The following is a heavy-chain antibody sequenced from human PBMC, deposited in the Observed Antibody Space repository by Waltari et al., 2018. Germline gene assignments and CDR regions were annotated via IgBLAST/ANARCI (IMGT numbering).Heavy chain of an antibody. D-gene: IGHD2-2*01. CDR1: GFSFSAYW. V-gene: IGHV3-7*03. CDR2: IKYDGSAT. J-gene: IGHJ4*02. Sequence: EVQLTESGGGLVQPGGSLRLSCAASGFSFSAYWMTWVRQAPGKGREWVANIKYDGSATYHADSVNGRFSISRDNAKNSLYLQMNSVSAEDTAIYYCARGSPGYVRVWDSWGQGTMVTVSS. CDR3: ARGSPGYVRVWDS.